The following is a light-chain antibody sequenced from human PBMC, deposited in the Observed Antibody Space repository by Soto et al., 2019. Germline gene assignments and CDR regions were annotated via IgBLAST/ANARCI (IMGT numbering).Light chain of an antibody. CDR3: QQRRHLPPYT. J-gene: IGKJ2*01. CDR2: DAS. V-gene: IGKV3-11*01. CDR1: QSVSSY. Sequence: EIVLTQSPATLSLSPGERATLSCRASQSVSSYLAWYQQKPGQAPRLLIYDASNRATGIPARFSGSGSGTDFTLTIRRLEPEDFAVCYCQQRRHLPPYTFGQGTKLEIK.